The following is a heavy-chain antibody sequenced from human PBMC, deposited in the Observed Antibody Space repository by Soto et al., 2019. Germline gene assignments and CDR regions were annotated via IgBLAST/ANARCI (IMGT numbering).Heavy chain of an antibody. V-gene: IGHV3-15*07. J-gene: IGHJ6*02. CDR1: GLTFTDAW. CDR3: TTAVSNPPYYGLDV. CDR2: ITSKIDGGST. D-gene: IGHD4-4*01. Sequence: EVQLVESGGDLVKPGGSLRLSCTASGLTFTDAWMNWVRQAPGKGLEWVGRITSKIDGGSTDYAAPVKGSFIISRDEPKNALYLEMNSLNLEDTAVYDCTTAVSNPPYYGLDVWGQGTTATVSS.